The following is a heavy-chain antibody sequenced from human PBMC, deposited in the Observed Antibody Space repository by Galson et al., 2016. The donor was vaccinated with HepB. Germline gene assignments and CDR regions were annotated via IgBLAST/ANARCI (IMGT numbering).Heavy chain of an antibody. J-gene: IGHJ4*02. V-gene: IGHV5-51*01. CDR1: GYNFTTYW. D-gene: IGHD4-17*01. Sequence: QSGAEVKKPGESLKISCKGSGYNFTTYWIGWVRQMPGKGPEWMGIIYPSDSDTRYRPSFEGQVTISADKSISTAYLRWSSLKASDTAMYYCVRHFYGDRECWGQGTLVTVSS. CDR2: IYPSDSDT. CDR3: VRHFYGDREC.